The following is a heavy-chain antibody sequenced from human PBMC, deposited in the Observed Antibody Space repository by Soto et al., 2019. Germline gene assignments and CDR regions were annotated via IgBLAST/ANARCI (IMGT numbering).Heavy chain of an antibody. J-gene: IGHJ6*02. Sequence: PSETLSLTCAGYGGSFSGYYWSWIRQPPRKGLEWIGEINHSGSTNYNPSLKSRVTISVDTSKNQFSLKLSSVTAADTAVYYCARSKGGSSGWYDYYYYGMDVWGQGTTVTVSS. V-gene: IGHV4-34*01. CDR1: GGSFSGYY. CDR2: INHSGST. CDR3: ARSKGGSSGWYDYYYYGMDV. D-gene: IGHD6-19*01.